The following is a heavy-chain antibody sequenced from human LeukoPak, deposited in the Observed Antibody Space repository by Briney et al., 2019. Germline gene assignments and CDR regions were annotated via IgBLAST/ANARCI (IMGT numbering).Heavy chain of an antibody. CDR3: ARDLYYYDSSGYSLNYGMDV. CDR2: IIPILGIA. CDR1: GGTFSSYT. Sequence: SVKVSCTASGGTFSSYTISWVRQAPGQGLEWMGRIIPILGIANYAQKFQGRVTITADKSTSTAYMELNSLRSEDTAVYYCARDLYYYDSSGYSLNYGMDVWGQGTTVTVSS. J-gene: IGHJ6*02. D-gene: IGHD3-22*01. V-gene: IGHV1-69*04.